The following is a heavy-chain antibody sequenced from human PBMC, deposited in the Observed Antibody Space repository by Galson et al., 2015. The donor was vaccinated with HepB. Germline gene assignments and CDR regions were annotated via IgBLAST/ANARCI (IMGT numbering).Heavy chain of an antibody. CDR3: AKDGFGY. Sequence: SLRLSCAASGFTFSSYGMHWVRQAPGKGLEWVAVISYDGSNKYYADSVKGRFTISRDNSKNTLYLQMNSLRAEDTAVYYCAKDGFGYWGQGTLVTVSS. J-gene: IGHJ4*02. CDR2: ISYDGSNK. V-gene: IGHV3-30*18. D-gene: IGHD3-10*01. CDR1: GFTFSSYG.